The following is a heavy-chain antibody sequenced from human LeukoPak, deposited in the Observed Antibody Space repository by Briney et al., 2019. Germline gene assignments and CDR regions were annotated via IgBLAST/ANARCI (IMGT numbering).Heavy chain of an antibody. CDR1: GMTFDRHG. V-gene: IGHV3-30*02. J-gene: IGHJ4*02. CDR3: AKDRLSSLELGGGYFEY. D-gene: IGHD1-7*01. CDR2: IKYDGSRT. Sequence: GGSLRLSYVVSGMTFDRHGMHWVRQPPGKGLEWLAFIKYDGSRTDYEDSVQGRFTISRDNSKNTLYLQMNSLRAEDTDVYYCAKDRLSSLELGGGYFEYWGQGTLVTVSS.